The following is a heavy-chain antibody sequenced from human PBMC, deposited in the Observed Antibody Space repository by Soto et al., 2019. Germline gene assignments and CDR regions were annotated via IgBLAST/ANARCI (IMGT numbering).Heavy chain of an antibody. J-gene: IGHJ4*02. V-gene: IGHV3-23*01. D-gene: IGHD6-19*01. CDR1: GFTFSSYA. CDR2: ISVGGGNT. CDR3: ATRAGGSSGPFDY. Sequence: EVQLLESGGGLVQPGGSLRLSCAASGFTFSSYAMNWVRQAPGKGLEWVSGISVGGGNTYYADSVKGRFTISRDNSRNTLYLQMNSLRAEATAVYFCATRAGGSSGPFDYWGQGTLVTVSS.